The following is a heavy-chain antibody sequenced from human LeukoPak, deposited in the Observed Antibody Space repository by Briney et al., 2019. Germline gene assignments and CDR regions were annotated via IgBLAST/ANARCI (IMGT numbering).Heavy chain of an antibody. CDR3: AYSSGFLRWFDP. Sequence: SETLSLTCTVSGGSISSSSYYWGWIRQPPGKALEWIGSIYYSGSTYYNPSLKSRVTISVDTSKNQFSLKLSSVTAADTAVYYCAYSSGFLRWFDPWGQGTLVTVSS. V-gene: IGHV4-39*01. CDR2: IYYSGST. D-gene: IGHD6-19*01. J-gene: IGHJ5*02. CDR1: GGSISSSSYY.